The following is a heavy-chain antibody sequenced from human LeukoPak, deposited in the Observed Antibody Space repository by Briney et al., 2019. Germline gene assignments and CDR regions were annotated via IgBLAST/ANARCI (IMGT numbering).Heavy chain of an antibody. CDR2: IIPIFGTA. CDR1: GYTFTSYG. J-gene: IGHJ3*02. V-gene: IGHV1-69*13. Sequence: SVKVSCKASGYTFTSYGISWVRQAPGQGLEWMGGIIPIFGTANYAQKFQGRVTITADESTSTAYMELSSLRSEDTAVYYCARELNSGGYSNDAFDIWGQGTMVTVSS. D-gene: IGHD1-26*01. CDR3: ARELNSGGYSNDAFDI.